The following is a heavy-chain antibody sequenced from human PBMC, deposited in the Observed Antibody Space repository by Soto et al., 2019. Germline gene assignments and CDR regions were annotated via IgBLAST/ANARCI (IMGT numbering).Heavy chain of an antibody. Sequence: QLQLQESGPGLVEPSETLSLTCTVSGGSISSHDYFWAWIRQPPGKGLEWIGTISHSETTYYSPSLKSRITISIDASKTQFSLKLTSVTAADTAVYYCARQGPTAMAGDYWGQGTLVTVSS. D-gene: IGHD5-18*01. CDR3: ARQGPTAMAGDY. CDR2: ISHSETT. V-gene: IGHV4-39*01. J-gene: IGHJ4*02. CDR1: GGSISSHDYF.